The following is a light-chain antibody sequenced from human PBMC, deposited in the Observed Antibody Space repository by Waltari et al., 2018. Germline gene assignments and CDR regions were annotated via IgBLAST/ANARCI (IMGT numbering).Light chain of an antibody. CDR1: QKININ. Sequence: EMEVTQSPSSLSASVGDRVTITCRASQKININLNWYQQKPGKAPILLIYAASTLQIGVPSRFSGSGSGTDFTLSVSSLQPEDFATYYCQQTYTSPWVFGQGTRVEIK. V-gene: IGKV1-39*01. J-gene: IGKJ1*01. CDR3: QQTYTSPWV. CDR2: AAS.